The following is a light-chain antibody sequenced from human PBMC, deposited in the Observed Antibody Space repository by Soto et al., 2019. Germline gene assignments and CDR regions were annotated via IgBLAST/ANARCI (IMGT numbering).Light chain of an antibody. Sequence: EIVMTQSPATLSVSPGERATLSCRASQSVNSNLAWYQQKPGQAPRLLIYGASTRATGIPARFSGSGSGTEFTLTISSLQSEDFAVYSCQQYNYWPLTFGGGTKVEIK. J-gene: IGKJ4*01. CDR2: GAS. CDR3: QQYNYWPLT. V-gene: IGKV3-15*01. CDR1: QSVNSN.